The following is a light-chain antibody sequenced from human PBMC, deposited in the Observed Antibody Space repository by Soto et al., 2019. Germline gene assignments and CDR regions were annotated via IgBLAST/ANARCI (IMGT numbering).Light chain of an antibody. CDR1: QGSRDD. J-gene: IGKJ4*01. Sequence: AIQMTQSPSSLSASVGDRVTITCRASQGSRDDLGWYQHKPGKAPKLLIYAASSLQSGVPSRFSGSGSGTDFTLTISSLQPEDFATYYCLQDYNYPLTFGGGTKVEIK. CDR3: LQDYNYPLT. V-gene: IGKV1-6*02. CDR2: AAS.